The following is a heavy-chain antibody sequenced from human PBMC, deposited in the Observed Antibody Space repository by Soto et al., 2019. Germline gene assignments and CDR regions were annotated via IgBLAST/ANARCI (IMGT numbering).Heavy chain of an antibody. CDR2: IYYSGST. J-gene: IGHJ4*02. Sequence: SETLSLTCTVPGGSISSGGYYWSWIRQHPGKGLEWIGYIYYSGSTYYNPSLKSRVTISVDTSKNHFSLKLSSVTAADTAVYYCARAVGATTHFDYWGQGTLVTVSS. V-gene: IGHV4-31*03. D-gene: IGHD1-26*01. CDR1: GGSISSGGYY. CDR3: ARAVGATTHFDY.